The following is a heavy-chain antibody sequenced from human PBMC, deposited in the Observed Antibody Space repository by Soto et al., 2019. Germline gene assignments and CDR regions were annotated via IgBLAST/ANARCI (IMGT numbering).Heavy chain of an antibody. CDR2: MNPGSGDT. V-gene: IGHV1-8*01. CDR3: ARMATFGSLNWFDP. CDR1: GYSFTNND. J-gene: IGHJ5*02. Sequence: ASVKVSCKASGYSFTNNDVRWVRQATGQGLEWMGWMNPGSGDTGYAQKFQGRVTMTRDISIATAYMELSSLRSDDTAIYYCARMATFGSLNWFDPWGQGTLVTVSS. D-gene: IGHD3-16*01.